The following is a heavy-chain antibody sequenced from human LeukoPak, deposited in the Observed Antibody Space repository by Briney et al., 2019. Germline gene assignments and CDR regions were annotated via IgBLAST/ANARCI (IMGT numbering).Heavy chain of an antibody. CDR1: GGSISSSNW. D-gene: IGHD3-22*01. CDR2: IYHSGST. V-gene: IGHV4-4*02. Sequence: SETLSLTCAVSGGSISSSNWWSWVRQPPGKGLEWIGEIYHSGSTNYNPSLKSRVTISVDTSKNQFSLKLSSVTAADTSVYYCARGLAVTTHNWFDPWGQGTLVTVSS. J-gene: IGHJ5*02. CDR3: ARGLAVTTHNWFDP.